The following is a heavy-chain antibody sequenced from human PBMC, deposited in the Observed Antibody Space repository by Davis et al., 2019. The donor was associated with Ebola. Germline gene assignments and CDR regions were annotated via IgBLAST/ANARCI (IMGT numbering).Heavy chain of an antibody. CDR2: IYYSGTT. V-gene: IGHV4-39*01. CDR3: ARAEGSGWYHKF. CDR1: GGSISSSSYY. J-gene: IGHJ4*02. D-gene: IGHD6-19*01. Sequence: SETLSLTCTVSGGSISSSSYYWGWIRQPSGKGLEWIGSIYYSGTTNYNPSLKSRVTISVDTSKNQFSLKLSSVTAADTAVYYCARAEGSGWYHKFWGQGNLVTVSS.